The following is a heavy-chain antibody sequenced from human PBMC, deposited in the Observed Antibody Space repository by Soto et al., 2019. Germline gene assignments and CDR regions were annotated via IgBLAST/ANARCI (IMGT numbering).Heavy chain of an antibody. CDR1: GFTFSTYA. J-gene: IGHJ5*02. CDR2: ISYDGSIE. CDR3: GRDGWSGNPLRFDP. V-gene: IGHV3-30-3*01. D-gene: IGHD1-1*01. Sequence: QVQLVESGGGVVQPGRSLRLSCAASGFTFSTYAMHWVRQAPGKGLEWVAVISYDGSIEYYADSVKGRFTISRDNSKNTLYLQMNSLRTEDTAVYWCGRDGWSGNPLRFDPWGQGTLVTVSS.